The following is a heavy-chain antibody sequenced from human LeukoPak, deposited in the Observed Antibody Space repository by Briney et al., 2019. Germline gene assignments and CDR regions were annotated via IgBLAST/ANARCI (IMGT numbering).Heavy chain of an antibody. D-gene: IGHD2-8*01. CDR2: ISGSGGST. CDR3: AKDSPLYATSGNWFDP. V-gene: IGHV3-23*01. CDR1: GFAFIRYA. Sequence: GGSLTLSCAASGFAFIRYAMSGVRQARGKGLEGVSAISGSGGSTYYADYVKGRFTISRDNSKNTLYLQMNTLRAEDTAVYYCAKDSPLYATSGNWFDPWGQGTLVTVSS. J-gene: IGHJ5*02.